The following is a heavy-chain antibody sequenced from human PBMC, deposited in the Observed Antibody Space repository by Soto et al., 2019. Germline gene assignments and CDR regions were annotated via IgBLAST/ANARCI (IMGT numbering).Heavy chain of an antibody. D-gene: IGHD3-9*01. CDR3: ARFKNYDILTGPIGMDV. CDR2: INPSGGST. Sequence: GASVKVSCKASGYTFTSYYMHWVRQAPGQGLEWMGIINPSGGSTSYAQKFQGRVTMTRDTSTSTVYMELSSLRSEDTAVYYCARFKNYDILTGPIGMDVWGQGTTVTVPS. V-gene: IGHV1-46*01. J-gene: IGHJ6*02. CDR1: GYTFTSYY.